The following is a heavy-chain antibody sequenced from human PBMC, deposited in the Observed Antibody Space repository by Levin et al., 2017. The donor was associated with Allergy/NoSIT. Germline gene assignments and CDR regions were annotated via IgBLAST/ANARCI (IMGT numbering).Heavy chain of an antibody. Sequence: PSQTLSLTCTVSGGSISSYYWSWIRQPPGKGLEWIGYIYYSGSTNYNPSLKSRVTISVDTSKNQFSLKLSSVTAADTAVYYCAARGRAYDDFWSGPGQLDVWGQGTTVTVSS. V-gene: IGHV4-59*01. J-gene: IGHJ6*02. CDR2: IYYSGST. CDR1: GGSISSYY. CDR3: AARGRAYDDFWSGPGQLDV. D-gene: IGHD3-3*01.